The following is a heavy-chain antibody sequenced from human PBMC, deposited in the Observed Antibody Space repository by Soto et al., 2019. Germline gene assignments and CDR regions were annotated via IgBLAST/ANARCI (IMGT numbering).Heavy chain of an antibody. CDR1: GFTLSGFD. V-gene: IGHV3-73*01. J-gene: IGHJ4*02. Sequence: EVQLVESGGGLVQPGGSLKLSCAASGFTLSGFDLHWVRQASGEGLEWIGRIKTKVESYATEYAASVKGRFSISRDDSKNTGVLENNSLETEDQGIYYCTRRHCSGGGCYSDFDFWGQGSLVTVSS. CDR2: IKTKVESYAT. D-gene: IGHD2-15*01. CDR3: TRRHCSGGGCYSDFDF.